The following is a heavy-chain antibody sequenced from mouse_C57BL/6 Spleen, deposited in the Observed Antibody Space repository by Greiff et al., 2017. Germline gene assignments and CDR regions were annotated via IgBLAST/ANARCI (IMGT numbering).Heavy chain of an antibody. CDR2: IYPGDGDT. Sequence: VQLQQSGPELVKPGASVKISCKASGYAFSSSWMNWVKQRPGKGLEWIGRIYPGDGDTNYNGKFKGTATLTADKSYSTAYMQLSRLTSEDSAVYFCARGGYSNRYFDVWGTGTTVTVSA. CDR1: GYAFSSSW. CDR3: ARGGYSNRYFDV. V-gene: IGHV1-82*01. J-gene: IGHJ1*03. D-gene: IGHD2-5*01.